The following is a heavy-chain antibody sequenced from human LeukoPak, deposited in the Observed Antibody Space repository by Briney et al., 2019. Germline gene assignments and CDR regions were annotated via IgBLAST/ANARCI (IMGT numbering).Heavy chain of an antibody. V-gene: IGHV4-4*02. CDR3: ARVNINNWHSCDY. Sequence: PSETLSLTCVVSGDSINNNKWWSWVRQPPGKGLEWIGDVYYSGSTNYNPSLKSRVTMSVDKSRNHFSLNLSSVTAADTAVYYCARVNINNWHSCDYWGQGTLVTVSS. D-gene: IGHD1-1*01. CDR1: GDSINNNKW. J-gene: IGHJ4*02. CDR2: VYYSGST.